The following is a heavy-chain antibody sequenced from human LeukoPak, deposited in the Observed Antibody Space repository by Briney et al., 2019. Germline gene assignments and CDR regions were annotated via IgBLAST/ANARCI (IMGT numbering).Heavy chain of an antibody. CDR2: ISGSGGST. D-gene: IGHD6-13*01. Sequence: PGGSLRLSCAASGFTFSSYSMNWVRQAPGKGLEWVSTISGSGGSTYYADSVKGRFTISRDNSKNTLYLQMNSLRAEDTAVYYCAKDLAASSSWFDYWGQGTLVTVSS. V-gene: IGHV3-23*01. CDR1: GFTFSSYS. CDR3: AKDLAASSSWFDY. J-gene: IGHJ4*02.